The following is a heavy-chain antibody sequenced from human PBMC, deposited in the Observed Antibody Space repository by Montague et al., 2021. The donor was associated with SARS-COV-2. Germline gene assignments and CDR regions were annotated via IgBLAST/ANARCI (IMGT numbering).Heavy chain of an antibody. V-gene: IGHV3-48*03. Sequence: SLRLSCAASGFTFSSYEMNWDRQAPGKGLEWVSYITSSGSTIYYADSVKGRFTISRDNAKNSLFLQMNSLRAEDTAVYYCARDLRDYDILTGYLWGQGTLVTVSS. CDR2: ITSSGSTI. CDR1: GFTFSSYE. J-gene: IGHJ4*02. CDR3: ARDLRDYDILTGYL. D-gene: IGHD3-9*01.